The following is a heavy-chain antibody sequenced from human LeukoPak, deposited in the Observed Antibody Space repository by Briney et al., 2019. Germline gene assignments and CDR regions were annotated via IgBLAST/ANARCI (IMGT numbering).Heavy chain of an antibody. CDR1: GFTFSSYW. J-gene: IGHJ4*02. CDR3: ARAEMPTYFDY. V-gene: IGHV4-39*01. CDR2: IYYSGST. Sequence: PGGSLRLSCAAPGFTFSSYWMSWVRQPPGKGLEWIGSIYYSGSTYYNPSLKSRVTISVDTSKNQFSLKLSSVTAADTAVYYCARAEMPTYFDYWGQGTLVTVSS. D-gene: IGHD5-24*01.